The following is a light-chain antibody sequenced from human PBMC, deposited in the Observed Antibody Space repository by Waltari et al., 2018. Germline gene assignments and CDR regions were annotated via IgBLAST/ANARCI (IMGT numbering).Light chain of an antibody. V-gene: IGLV2-11*01. CDR2: DVN. CDR1: SRDVGYFNY. J-gene: IGLJ2*01. CDR3: CSYAGNYLRV. Sequence: QSALTQPRPVSGSPEQSVTISCTGTSRDVGYFNYFPWYQQQPGKAPKVIIYDVNERPSGVPDRFSGSKSGNTASLTISGLQAEDEADYYCCSYAGNYLRVFGGGTKLTVL.